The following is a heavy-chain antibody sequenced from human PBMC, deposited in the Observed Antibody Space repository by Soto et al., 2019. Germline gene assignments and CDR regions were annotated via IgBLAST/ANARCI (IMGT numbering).Heavy chain of an antibody. CDR1: GFTFSRYS. Sequence: GGSLRLSCAASGFTFSRYSMNWVRQAPGKGLEWVANIKQDGSEKYYVDSVEGRFTISRDNAENSLYLQMNSLKAEDTAVYYCVRGSASNDYWGQGTLVTVSS. J-gene: IGHJ4*02. CDR3: VRGSASNDY. V-gene: IGHV3-7*04. CDR2: IKQDGSEK.